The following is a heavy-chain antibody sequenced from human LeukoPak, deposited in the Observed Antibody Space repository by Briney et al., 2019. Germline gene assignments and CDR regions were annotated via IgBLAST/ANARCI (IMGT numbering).Heavy chain of an antibody. D-gene: IGHD3-9*01. V-gene: IGHV3-30*02. CDR1: GFTFSSYG. J-gene: IGHJ4*02. Sequence: PGGSLRLSCAASGFTFSSYGMHWLRQAPGKGLEWVAFIRYDGSNKYYADSVKGRFTITRDNSKDTMYPQMNSLRAEDKAVYYCAKEQHATYYDILTGYPFDYWGQGTLVTVSS. CDR3: AKEQHATYYDILTGYPFDY. CDR2: IRYDGSNK.